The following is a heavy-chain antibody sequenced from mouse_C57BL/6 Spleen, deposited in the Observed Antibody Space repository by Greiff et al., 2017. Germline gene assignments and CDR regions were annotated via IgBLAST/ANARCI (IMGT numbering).Heavy chain of an antibody. D-gene: IGHD1-1*01. V-gene: IGHV1-50*01. CDR2: IDPSDSYT. Sequence: QVQLQQPGAELVKPGASVKLSCKASGYTFTSYWMQWVKQRPGQGLEWIGEIDPSDSYTNYNQKFKGKATLTVDTSSSTAYMQLSSLTSEDAAVYYCARRGATRAQGAMDYWGQGTSVTVSS. J-gene: IGHJ4*01. CDR3: ARRGATRAQGAMDY. CDR1: GYTFTSYW.